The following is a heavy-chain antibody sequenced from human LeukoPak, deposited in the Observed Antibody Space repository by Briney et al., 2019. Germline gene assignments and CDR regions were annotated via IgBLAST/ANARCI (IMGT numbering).Heavy chain of an antibody. CDR1: GFTFSSYA. J-gene: IGHJ4*02. V-gene: IGHV3-23*01. CDR2: ISGSGGST. D-gene: IGHD5-18*01. Sequence: GGSLRLSCAASGFTFSSYAMSWVRQAPGKGLEWVSAISGSGGSTYYADSVKGRFTISRDNSKNTLYLQINSLRAEDTAVYYCAKHSGYSYLYYFDYWGQGTLVTVSS. CDR3: AKHSGYSYLYYFDY.